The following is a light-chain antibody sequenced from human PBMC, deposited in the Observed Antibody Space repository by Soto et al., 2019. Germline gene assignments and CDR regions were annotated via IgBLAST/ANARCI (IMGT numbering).Light chain of an antibody. CDR1: PSNIGSNT. CDR2: GDY. V-gene: IGLV1-44*01. CDR3: AAWDDSLSGYV. Sequence: QSVLTQPPSASGTPGQRVTISCSGSPSNIGSNTVSWYQQFSGSAPRLIMYGDYRRPSGVPDRFSGSKSGASASLAISGLQSEDEADYYCAAWDDSLSGYVFGTGTKLTVL. J-gene: IGLJ1*01.